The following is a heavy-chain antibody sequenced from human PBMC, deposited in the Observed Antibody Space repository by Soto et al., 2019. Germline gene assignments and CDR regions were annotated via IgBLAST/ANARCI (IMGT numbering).Heavy chain of an antibody. CDR1: GYTFTTYG. J-gene: IGHJ5*02. CDR2: NNPNSGHT. D-gene: IGHD3-22*01. V-gene: IGHV1-18*01. Sequence: QIQLLQSGAEVKKPGTSVKVSCQASGYTFTTYGIIWVRQAPGQGLEWMGWNNPNSGHTNYAQNLQDRATMTTDTSTNTAYMELRSLRSDDTAVYFCARGQVVNFDNWFDPWGQGTLVTVSS. CDR3: ARGQVVNFDNWFDP.